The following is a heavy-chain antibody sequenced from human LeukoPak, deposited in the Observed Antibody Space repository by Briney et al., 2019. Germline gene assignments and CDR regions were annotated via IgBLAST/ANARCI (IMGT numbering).Heavy chain of an antibody. Sequence: SETLSLTCTVSGGSIRSYYWSWIRQPPGKGLEWIGYSYYSGSTNYNPSLKSRVSISVDTSKNQFSLKLSSVTAADTAVYYCARTGSTVTMLYPFDHWGQGTLVTVSS. J-gene: IGHJ4*02. D-gene: IGHD4-17*01. CDR1: GGSIRSYY. CDR3: ARTGSTVTMLYPFDH. CDR2: SYYSGST. V-gene: IGHV4-59*01.